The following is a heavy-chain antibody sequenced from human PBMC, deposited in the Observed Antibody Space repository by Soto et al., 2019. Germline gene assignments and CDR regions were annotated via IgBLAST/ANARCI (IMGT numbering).Heavy chain of an antibody. Sequence: GGSLRLSCAASGFTFSSYAMSWVRQAPGKGLEWVSAISGSGGSTYYADSVKGRFTISRDNSKNTLYLQMNSLRAEDTDVYYCAKGTTDYYDSSGYYFQHWGQGTLVTVSS. CDR3: AKGTTDYYDSSGYYFQH. CDR1: GFTFSSYA. J-gene: IGHJ1*01. D-gene: IGHD3-22*01. V-gene: IGHV3-23*01. CDR2: ISGSGGST.